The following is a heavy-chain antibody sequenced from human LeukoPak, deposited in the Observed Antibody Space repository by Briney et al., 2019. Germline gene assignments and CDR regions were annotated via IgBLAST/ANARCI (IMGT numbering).Heavy chain of an antibody. J-gene: IGHJ5*02. CDR3: ARGIVSDYGDYFWFDP. CDR1: GGSISSYY. Sequence: SETLSLTCTVSGGSISSYYWSWIRQPPGKGLEWIGYIYYSGSTNYNPSLKSRVTISVDTSKNQFPLKLSSVTAADTAVYYCARGIVSDYGDYFWFDPWGQGTLVTVSS. V-gene: IGHV4-59*01. D-gene: IGHD4-17*01. CDR2: IYYSGST.